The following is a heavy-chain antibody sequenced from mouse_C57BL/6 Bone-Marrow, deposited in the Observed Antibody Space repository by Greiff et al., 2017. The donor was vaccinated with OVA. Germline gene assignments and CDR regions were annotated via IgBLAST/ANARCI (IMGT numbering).Heavy chain of an antibody. CDR3: ARPTGTGAWFAY. J-gene: IGHJ3*01. D-gene: IGHD4-1*02. Sequence: VKLQESGPGILQPSQTLSLTCSFSGFSLSTFGMGVGWIRQPSGKGLEWLAHIWWDDDKYYNPALKSRLPISKDTSKNQVFLKIANVDTADTATDYCARPTGTGAWFAYWGQGTLVTVSA. V-gene: IGHV8-8*01. CDR2: IWWDDDK. CDR1: GFSLSTFGMG.